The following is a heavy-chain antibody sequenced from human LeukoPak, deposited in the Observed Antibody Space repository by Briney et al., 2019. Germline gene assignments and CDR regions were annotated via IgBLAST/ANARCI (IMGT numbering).Heavy chain of an antibody. J-gene: IGHJ3*02. CDR3: ARIRVVRGVIIAFDI. D-gene: IGHD3-10*01. CDR2: IYPGDSDT. V-gene: IGHV5-51*01. CDR1: GYSLTSYW. Sequence: GESLKISCKGSGYSLTSYWIGWVRQMPGKGLEWMGIIYPGDSDTRYSPSFQGQVTISADKSISTAYLQWSSLKASDTAMYYCARIRVVRGVIIAFDIWGQGTMVTVSS.